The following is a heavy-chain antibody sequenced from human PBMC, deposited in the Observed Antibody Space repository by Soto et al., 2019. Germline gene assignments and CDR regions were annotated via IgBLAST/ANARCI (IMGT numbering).Heavy chain of an antibody. Sequence: QVQLVESGGGVVQPGRSLRLSCAASGFTFSSYGMHWVRQAPGKGLEWVAVISYDGSNKYYADSVKGRFTISRDNSKNTLYLQMNSLRAEDTAVYYCAKEGLAAAVYFDYWGQGTLVTASS. J-gene: IGHJ4*02. V-gene: IGHV3-30*18. CDR1: GFTFSSYG. CDR3: AKEGLAAAVYFDY. CDR2: ISYDGSNK. D-gene: IGHD6-13*01.